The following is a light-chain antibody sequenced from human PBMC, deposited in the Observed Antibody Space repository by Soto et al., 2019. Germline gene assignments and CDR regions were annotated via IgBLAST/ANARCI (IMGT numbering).Light chain of an antibody. V-gene: IGKV3-15*01. J-gene: IGKJ4*01. Sequence: EIVMTQSPATLSVSQGERATLSCRASESVSSNLAWYQQKPGQAPRLLIYGASTRATGIPARFSGSGSGTEFTLTISILQSEDFAVYSCQQYNKWPLTFGGGTKVEIK. CDR3: QQYNKWPLT. CDR1: ESVSSN. CDR2: GAS.